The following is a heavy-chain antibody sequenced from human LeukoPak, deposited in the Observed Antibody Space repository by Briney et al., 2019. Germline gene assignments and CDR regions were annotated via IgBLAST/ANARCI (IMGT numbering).Heavy chain of an antibody. CDR1: GGTFSSYA. CDR2: IIPIFGTA. Sequence: ASVKVSCKASGGTFSSYAISWVRQAPGQGLEWTGGIIPIFGTANYAQKFQGRVTITADESTSTAYMELSSLRSEDTAVYYCARDGHDSSGYYYGDAFDIWGQGTMVTVSS. D-gene: IGHD3-22*01. CDR3: ARDGHDSSGYYYGDAFDI. J-gene: IGHJ3*02. V-gene: IGHV1-69*13.